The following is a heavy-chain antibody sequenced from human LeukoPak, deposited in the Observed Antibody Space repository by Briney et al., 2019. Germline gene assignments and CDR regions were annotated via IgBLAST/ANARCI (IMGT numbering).Heavy chain of an antibody. D-gene: IGHD3-10*01. V-gene: IGHV3-23*01. Sequence: PGGSMRLSCAASGFTFSSYAMSWVRQAQGKGLDWVSAISGSGGSTYYAYSVKGRFTISRDNSKNTLYLQMNSLRAEDTAVYYCAKCGSGSAIEYYFDYWGQGTLVTVSS. CDR1: GFTFSSYA. CDR2: ISGSGGST. CDR3: AKCGSGSAIEYYFDY. J-gene: IGHJ4*02.